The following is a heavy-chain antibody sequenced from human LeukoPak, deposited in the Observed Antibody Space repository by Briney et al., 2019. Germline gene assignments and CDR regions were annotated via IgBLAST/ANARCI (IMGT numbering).Heavy chain of an antibody. V-gene: IGHV3-23*01. CDR1: GFTFSSYA. CDR3: ARVRSSSWGEVDY. J-gene: IGHJ4*02. D-gene: IGHD6-13*01. CDR2: ISGRGGDT. Sequence: GGSLRLSCAASGFTFSSYAMSWVRQAPGKGLEWVSAISGRGGDTYYADSVKGRFTISRDNSKNTLYLQVNSLRAEDTAVYYCARVRSSSWGEVDYWGQGTLVTVSS.